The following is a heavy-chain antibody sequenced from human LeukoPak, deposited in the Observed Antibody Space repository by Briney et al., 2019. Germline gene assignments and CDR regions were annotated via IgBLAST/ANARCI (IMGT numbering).Heavy chain of an antibody. Sequence: GGSLRLSCAASGFTFSSYWMHWVRQAPGQGLVWVSRINSDGSSTSYADSVKGRFTISRDNSKNTLYLQMNSLRAEDTAVYYCAKDLVPAAMQPYYFDYWGQGTLVTVSS. J-gene: IGHJ4*02. CDR3: AKDLVPAAMQPYYFDY. V-gene: IGHV3-74*01. CDR2: INSDGSST. CDR1: GFTFSSYW. D-gene: IGHD2-2*01.